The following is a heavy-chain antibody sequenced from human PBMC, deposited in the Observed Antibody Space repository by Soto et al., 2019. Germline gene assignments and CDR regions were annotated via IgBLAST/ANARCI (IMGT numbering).Heavy chain of an antibody. CDR1: GYTFTSYY. CDR2: INPSGGST. CDR3: ARDPDPTYYDILTGPYYYYGMDV. V-gene: IGHV1-46*01. D-gene: IGHD3-9*01. Sequence: GASVKVSCKASGYTFTSYYMHWVRQAPGQGLEWMGIINPSGGSTSYAQKFQGRVTMTRDTSTSTVYMELSSLRSEDTAVYYCARDPDPTYYDILTGPYYYYGMDVWGQGTTVTVSS. J-gene: IGHJ6*02.